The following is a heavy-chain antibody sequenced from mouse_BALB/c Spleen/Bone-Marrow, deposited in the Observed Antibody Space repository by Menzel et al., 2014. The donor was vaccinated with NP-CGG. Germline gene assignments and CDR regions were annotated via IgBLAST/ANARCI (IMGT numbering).Heavy chain of an antibody. J-gene: IGHJ2*01. CDR3: ARDNYGSRFDY. CDR2: INNNDGNT. V-gene: IGHV5-6-3*01. D-gene: IGHD1-1*01. CDR1: GFTFSSYG. Sequence: EVQLVESGGGLVQPGGSLKLSCAASGFTFSSYGMSWVRQTPDKRLELVATINNNDGNTYYPDSVKGRFTISRDNAKNTLYLQMSRLKSEDTAMYYCARDNYGSRFDYWGQGTTLTVSS.